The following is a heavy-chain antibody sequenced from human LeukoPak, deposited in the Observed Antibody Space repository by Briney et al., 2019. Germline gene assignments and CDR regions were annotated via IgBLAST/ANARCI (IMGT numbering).Heavy chain of an antibody. D-gene: IGHD3-22*01. V-gene: IGHV3-21*06. CDR1: GFTFSTYT. CDR3: ARDYYDSSASATFDY. Sequence: GGSLRLSCEASGFTFSTYTVNWVRQAPEKGLEWVSSIASDTTYMKYADSVKGRFSVSRDNAKNSVFLEMKSLRADDTAVYFCARDYYDSSASATFDYWGRGTLVTVSS. CDR2: IASDTTYM. J-gene: IGHJ4*02.